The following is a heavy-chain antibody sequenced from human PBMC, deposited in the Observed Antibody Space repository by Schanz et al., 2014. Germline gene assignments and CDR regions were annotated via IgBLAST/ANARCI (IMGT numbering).Heavy chain of an antibody. CDR3: ARDSIIRDMGPFDP. V-gene: IGHV3-33*01. J-gene: IGHJ5*02. Sequence: QVQLVESGGGVVQPGRSLRLSCAASGFTFSSYGMHWVRQAPGKGLEWVALIWYDGSNKYYAESVKGRFTISRDNPKNALYLQMNSLRAEDTAVYYCARDSIIRDMGPFDPWGQGTLVVVSS. CDR1: GFTFSSYG. CDR2: IWYDGSNK.